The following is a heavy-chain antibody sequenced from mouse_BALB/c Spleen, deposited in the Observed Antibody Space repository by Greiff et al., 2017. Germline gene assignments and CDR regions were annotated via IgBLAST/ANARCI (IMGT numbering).Heavy chain of an antibody. D-gene: IGHD2-4*01. J-gene: IGHJ2*01. V-gene: IGHV1S26*01. CDR3: ARRRAYYDYDQGVSDY. CDR2: INPSSGYT. CDR1: GYNFTSYW. Sequence: QVQLQQSGAELVKPGTSVKLSCKASGYNFTSYWINWVKLRPGQGLEWIGYINPSSGYTNYNQKFKDKATLTADKSSSTAYMQLSSLTSEDSAVYYCARRRAYYDYDQGVSDYWGQGTTLTVSS.